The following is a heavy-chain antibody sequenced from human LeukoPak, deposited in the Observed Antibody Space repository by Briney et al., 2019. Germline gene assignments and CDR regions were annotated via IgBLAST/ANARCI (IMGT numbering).Heavy chain of an antibody. CDR1: GGTFSSYA. D-gene: IGHD3-10*01. CDR2: ISAYNGNT. V-gene: IGHV1-18*01. J-gene: IGHJ4*02. CDR3: ARGDVLLWFGESYGGYFDY. Sequence: ASVKVSCKASGGTFSSYAISWVRQAPGQGLEWMGWISAYNGNTNYAQKLQGRVTMTTDTSTSTAYMELRSLRSDDTAVYYCARGDVLLWFGESYGGYFDYWGQGTLVTVSS.